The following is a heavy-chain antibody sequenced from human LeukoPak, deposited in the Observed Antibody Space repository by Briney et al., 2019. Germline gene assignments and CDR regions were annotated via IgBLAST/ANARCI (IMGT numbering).Heavy chain of an antibody. D-gene: IGHD3-10*01. CDR1: GGSISNYY. V-gene: IGHV4-59*01. CDR3: ARVGGSNYYYYGMDV. CDR2: IYYSGST. J-gene: IGHJ6*02. Sequence: SETLSLTCTVSGGSISNYYWSWIRQPPGKGPEWIGYIYYSGSTNYNPSLKSRVTISVDTSKNQFSLKLSSVTAADTAMYYCARVGGSNYYYYGMDVWGQGTTVTVSS.